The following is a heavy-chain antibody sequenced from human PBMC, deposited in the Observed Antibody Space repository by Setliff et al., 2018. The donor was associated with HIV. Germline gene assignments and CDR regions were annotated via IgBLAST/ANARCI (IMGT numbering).Heavy chain of an antibody. CDR1: GFTFSRYE. CDR2: ISSSGSAM. CDR3: ARGRKELLYSRRDSGFDY. D-gene: IGHD3-10*02. V-gene: IGHV3-48*03. J-gene: IGHJ4*02. Sequence: QPGGSLRLSCAASGFTFSRYEMNWVRQAPGKGLEWVSYISSSGSAMYYADSVKGRFTISRDNAKNSLSLQMNSLRAEDTAVYYCARGRKELLYSRRDSGFDYWGQGTLVTVSS.